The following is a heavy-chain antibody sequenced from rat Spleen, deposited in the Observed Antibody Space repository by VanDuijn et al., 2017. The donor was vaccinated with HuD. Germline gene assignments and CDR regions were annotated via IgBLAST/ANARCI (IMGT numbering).Heavy chain of an antibody. CDR2: IWTGGST. CDR3: ARLMVLITTVDY. CDR1: GFSLTSYH. Sequence: QVQLKESGPGLVKPSETLSLTCTVSGFSLTSYHVSWVRQPPGKGLEWMGMIWTGGSTDYNSALRSRLSISRDTSESQVFLKMSSLQTEDTATYYCARLMVLITTVDYWGQGVMVTVSS. D-gene: IGHD1-12*02. V-gene: IGHV2-30*01. J-gene: IGHJ2*01.